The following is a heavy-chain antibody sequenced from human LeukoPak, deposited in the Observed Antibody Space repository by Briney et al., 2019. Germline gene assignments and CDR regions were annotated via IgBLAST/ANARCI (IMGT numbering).Heavy chain of an antibody. CDR1: GFTVSNNY. CDR2: LYSGGST. CDR3: ARVSSSGWRDFDR. D-gene: IGHD6-19*01. Sequence: GGSLRLSCAASGFTVSNNYMGWVRQAPGKGLEWVSLLYSGGSTYYADSVKGRFTLFKDNSKDTLYLQMNSLRAEDTAVYYCARVSSSGWRDFDRWGRGTLVTVSS. V-gene: IGHV3-53*01. J-gene: IGHJ4*02.